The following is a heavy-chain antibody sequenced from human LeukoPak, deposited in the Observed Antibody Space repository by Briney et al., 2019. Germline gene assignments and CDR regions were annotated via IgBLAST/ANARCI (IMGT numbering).Heavy chain of an antibody. D-gene: IGHD3-3*01. V-gene: IGHV4-4*07. CDR1: GGSISSYY. J-gene: IGHJ3*02. Sequence: SETLSLTCTVSGGSISSYYWSWIRQPAGKGLEWIGRIYTSGSTNYNPSLKSRVTMSVDTSKNQFSLKLSSVTAADTAVYYCARHLSIFGVTDAFDIWGQGTMVTVSS. CDR2: IYTSGST. CDR3: ARHLSIFGVTDAFDI.